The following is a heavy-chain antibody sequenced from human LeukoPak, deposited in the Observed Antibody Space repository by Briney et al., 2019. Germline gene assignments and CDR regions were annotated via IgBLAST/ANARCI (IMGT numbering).Heavy chain of an antibody. D-gene: IGHD6-19*01. V-gene: IGHV3-23*01. J-gene: IGHJ4*01. CDR1: GFTFSNSA. Sequence: GGSLRFSCAAPGFTFSNSAMSWFGRAPGKGLEWVSTLIGSGITTYYADSVKGRFTISRDNSKNTLYLQMNSLRAEDTAVYYCAKGISSSGWSYFDYWGHGTLATVSS. CDR2: LIGSGITT. CDR3: AKGISSSGWSYFDY.